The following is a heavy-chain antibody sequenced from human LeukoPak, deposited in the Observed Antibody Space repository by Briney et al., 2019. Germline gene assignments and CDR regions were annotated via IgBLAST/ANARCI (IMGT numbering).Heavy chain of an antibody. CDR3: ARHNGDYFYGLDY. CDR1: GFNFKDAW. V-gene: IGHV3-7*01. D-gene: IGHD4-17*01. Sequence: GGSLRLSCATSGFNFKDAWLSWVRQAPGKGLEWVANINQDGSEKYYVDSVRGRFTISRDNAKNSLGLQMNSLRVEDTAVYYCARHNGDYFYGLDYWGQGTLVTVSS. CDR2: INQDGSEK. J-gene: IGHJ4*02.